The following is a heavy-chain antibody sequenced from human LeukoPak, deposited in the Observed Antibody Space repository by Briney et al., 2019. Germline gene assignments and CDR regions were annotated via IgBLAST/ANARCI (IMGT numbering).Heavy chain of an antibody. CDR2: INPSGGST. CDR1: GYTFTSY. D-gene: IGHD6-13*01. V-gene: IGHV1-46*01. J-gene: IGHJ6*03. Sequence: ASVKVSCTASGYTFTSYMHWVRQAPGQGLEWMGIINPSGGSTSYAQKFQGRVTMTRDTSTSTVYMELSSLRSEDTAVYYCARGGSSRAVYYYMDVWGKGTTVTVSS. CDR3: ARGGSSRAVYYYMDV.